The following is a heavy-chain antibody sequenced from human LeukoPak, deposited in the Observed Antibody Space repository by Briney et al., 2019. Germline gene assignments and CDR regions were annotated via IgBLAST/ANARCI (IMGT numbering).Heavy chain of an antibody. CDR2: IWYDGSNK. CDR3: ARDLVRTDSGYDSGPVGY. CDR1: GFTFSSYS. D-gene: IGHD5-12*01. V-gene: IGHV3-33*08. J-gene: IGHJ4*02. Sequence: GGSLRLSCAASGFTFSSYSMNWVRQAPDKGLEWVAVIWYDGSNKYYAESVKGRFTISRDNSKNTLYLQMNSLRGEDTALYYCARDLVRTDSGYDSGPVGYWGQGTLVTVSS.